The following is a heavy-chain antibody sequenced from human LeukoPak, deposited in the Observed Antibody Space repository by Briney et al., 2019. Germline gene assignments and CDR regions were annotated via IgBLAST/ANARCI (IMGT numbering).Heavy chain of an antibody. CDR3: ARMAMDPAMVTNFFDL. J-gene: IGHJ4*02. V-gene: IGHV1-46*01. CDR2: IHPSGGGT. Sequence: ASVKVSCKASGYTFTDYYMYWVRQAPAQGPECMGVIHPSGGGTTYAQKFQGRVTLTKDTATSTVYIELSSLRSDDTAVYYCARMAMDPAMVTNFFDLWGQGTLLIV. D-gene: IGHD5-18*01. CDR1: GYTFTDYY.